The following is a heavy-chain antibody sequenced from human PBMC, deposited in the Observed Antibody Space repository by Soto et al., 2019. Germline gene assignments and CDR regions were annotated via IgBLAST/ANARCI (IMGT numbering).Heavy chain of an antibody. D-gene: IGHD3-10*01. V-gene: IGHV3-11*06. J-gene: IGHJ6*02. CDR1: GFTFSDYY. CDR2: ISSSGTYT. CDR3: ARVPYYYTSGTDYGMDV. Sequence: QVQLVESGGGLVKPGGSLRLSCAASGFTFSDYYMSWIRQAPGKGLEWLAYISSSGTYTNYADSVEGRFSISRDNAKNSLSLQMNSLRAEDTAVYYSARVPYYYTSGTDYGMDVWGQGTTVTVSS.